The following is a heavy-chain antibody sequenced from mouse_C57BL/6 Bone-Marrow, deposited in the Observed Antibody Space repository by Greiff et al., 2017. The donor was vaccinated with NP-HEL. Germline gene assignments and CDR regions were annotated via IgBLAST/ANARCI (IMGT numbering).Heavy chain of an antibody. J-gene: IGHJ2*01. CDR2: INPNNGGT. CDR1: GYTFTDYY. Sequence: EVQLQQSGPELVKPGASVKISCKASGYTFTDYYMNWVKQSHGKSLEWIGDINPNNGGTSYNQKFKGKATLTVDKSSSTAYMELRSLTSEDSAVYYCAREGIYYYGSSYDYYAMDYWGQGTTLTVSS. V-gene: IGHV1-26*01. CDR3: AREGIYYYGSSYDYYAMDY. D-gene: IGHD1-1*01.